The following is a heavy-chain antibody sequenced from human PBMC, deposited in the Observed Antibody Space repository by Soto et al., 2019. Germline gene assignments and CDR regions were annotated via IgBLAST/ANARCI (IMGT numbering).Heavy chain of an antibody. Sequence: EVQLLESGGGLVQPGGSLRVSCAASGFAFNIYAMSWVRQAPGKGLEWVSVISGSADSTNYADSVKRRFTISRDNSKNTVYLQMNSLRVEDTAVYYCAKDRNHYGSGSYFDYWGQGTLVTVSS. V-gene: IGHV3-23*01. CDR2: ISGSADST. D-gene: IGHD3-10*01. CDR1: GFAFNIYA. CDR3: AKDRNHYGSGSYFDY. J-gene: IGHJ4*02.